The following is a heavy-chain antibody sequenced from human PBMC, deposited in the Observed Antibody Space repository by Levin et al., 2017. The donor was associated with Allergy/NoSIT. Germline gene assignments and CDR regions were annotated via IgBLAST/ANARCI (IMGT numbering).Heavy chain of an antibody. D-gene: IGHD3-9*01. Sequence: TGGSLRLSCAASGFSFSDSAMHWVRQASGKGLEWVGRIRTKTNNYATTFAASVEGRFTISRDDSKNTAYLQLNSLKTEDTAVYYCTRGNILTGYRWAFDIWGQGTTVTVSS. CDR1: GFSFSDSA. CDR3: TRGNILTGYRWAFDI. J-gene: IGHJ3*02. V-gene: IGHV3-73*01. CDR2: IRTKTNNYAT.